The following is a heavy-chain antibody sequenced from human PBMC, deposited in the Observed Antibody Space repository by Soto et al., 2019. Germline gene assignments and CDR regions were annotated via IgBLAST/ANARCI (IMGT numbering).Heavy chain of an antibody. CDR2: IGTGGDT. D-gene: IGHD1-1*01. Sequence: EVQLVESGGGLVQPGGSLRLSCAASGFTFSGSDMNWVRHTRGKGLEWVSGIGTGGDTSYADSVRGRFTISREDAKGSLYLQMNSQRVEDTAVYYCVRETGFTTTSDALNIWGQGTRVTVSS. V-gene: IGHV3-13*01. J-gene: IGHJ3*02. CDR1: GFTFSGSD. CDR3: VRETGFTTTSDALNI.